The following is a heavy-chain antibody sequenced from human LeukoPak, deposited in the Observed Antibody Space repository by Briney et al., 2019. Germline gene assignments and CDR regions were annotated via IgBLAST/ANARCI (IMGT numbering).Heavy chain of an antibody. CDR1: GFTFSSYW. V-gene: IGHV3-74*01. J-gene: IGHJ4*02. Sequence: PGGSLRLSCAASGFTFSSYWMHWARQAPGKGLVWVSRINSDGTIIGYADSVKGRFTISRDNAKNTLYPQMNSLRADDTAVYYCARSMYCGGDCYYYFDYWGQGTLVTVAS. CDR3: ARSMYCGGDCYYYFDY. CDR2: INSDGTII. D-gene: IGHD2-21*02.